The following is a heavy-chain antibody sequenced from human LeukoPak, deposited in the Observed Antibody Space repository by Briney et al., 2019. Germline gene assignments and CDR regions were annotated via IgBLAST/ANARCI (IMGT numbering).Heavy chain of an antibody. CDR3: ARSPEVAGTGYFDY. J-gene: IGHJ4*02. V-gene: IGHV3-21*01. CDR1: GFTFSSYS. D-gene: IGHD6-19*01. Sequence: GRTLRLFCAASGFTFSSYSMNWVRQAPGKGLEWVSSNSSSSSYKYYADSVKGRFTISRDNAKNSLYLQMNSLRAEDTAVYYCARSPEVAGTGYFDYWGQGTLVTVSS. CDR2: NSSSSSYK.